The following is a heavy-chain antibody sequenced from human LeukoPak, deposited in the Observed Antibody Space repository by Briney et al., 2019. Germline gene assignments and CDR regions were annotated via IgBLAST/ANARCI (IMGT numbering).Heavy chain of an antibody. CDR2: ISAYSGDT. Sequence: ASVKVSCKASGYTFTSYGISWVRQAPGQGLEWMGWISAYSGDTIYAQKLQGRVTMTTDTSTSTAYMELRSLRSDDTAVYYCARSSSQQLVGFWGQGTLVTVSS. CDR1: GYTFTSYG. V-gene: IGHV1-18*01. D-gene: IGHD6-13*01. J-gene: IGHJ4*02. CDR3: ARSSSQQLVGF.